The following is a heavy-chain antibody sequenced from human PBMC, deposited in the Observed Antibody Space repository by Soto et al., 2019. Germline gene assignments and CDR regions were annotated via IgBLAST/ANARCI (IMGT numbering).Heavy chain of an antibody. V-gene: IGHV4-34*01. Sequence: SETLSLTCAVYGGSFSGYYWSWIRQPPWKGLEWIGEINHSGSTNYNPSLRSRVTISVDTSKNQFSLRVNSVTAEDTAVYYCARANHYDYVWGSYSTYYQFYGMDVWGQGTTVTVYS. CDR1: GGSFSGYY. CDR3: ARANHYDYVWGSYSTYYQFYGMDV. J-gene: IGHJ6*02. CDR2: INHSGST. D-gene: IGHD3-16*01.